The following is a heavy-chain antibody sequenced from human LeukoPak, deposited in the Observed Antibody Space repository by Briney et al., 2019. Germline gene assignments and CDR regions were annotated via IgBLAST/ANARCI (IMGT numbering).Heavy chain of an antibody. CDR2: INHSGSN. Sequence: ETLSLACAVYGGSFSGYYWSWVRQPPGKGLEWIGEINHSGSNNYNPSLKSRVTTSVDTSKNHFSLTLRSVTAADTAVYYCARIAYDYVWATYRQQGAYSGQRTLLTASS. J-gene: IGHJ4*02. D-gene: IGHD3-16*02. V-gene: IGHV4-34*01. CDR1: GGSFSGYY. CDR3: ARIAYDYVWATYRQQGAY.